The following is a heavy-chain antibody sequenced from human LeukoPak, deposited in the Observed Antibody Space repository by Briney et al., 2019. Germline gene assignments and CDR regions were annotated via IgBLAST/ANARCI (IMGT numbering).Heavy chain of an antibody. CDR1: GFTFSSYD. J-gene: IGHJ3*02. CDR3: AREDGRAGVAFDI. Sequence: GALRLSCAASGFTFSSYDMHWVRRAPGKGLEWVAVIWYDGGDKYYADSVKGRFTISRDNSKNTLYLQMNSLRAEDTAVCYCAREDGRAGVAFDIWGQGTMVTVSS. V-gene: IGHV3-33*01. CDR2: IWYDGGDK. D-gene: IGHD3-10*01.